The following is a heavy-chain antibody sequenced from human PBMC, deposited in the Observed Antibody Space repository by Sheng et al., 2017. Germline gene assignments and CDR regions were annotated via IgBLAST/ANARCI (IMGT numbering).Heavy chain of an antibody. J-gene: IGHJ4*02. Sequence: QVQLVQSGAEVKKPGSSVKVSCRASGGTFSSNGISWVRQAPGQGLEWMGGIIPIFGTANYAQKFQGRVTNTADESTSTAYMELSSLRLEDTAIYFCVRVKVTIIPSTYFDYWGQGTLVTVSS. CDR2: IIPIFGTA. CDR1: GGTFSSNG. D-gene: IGHD1-26*01. CDR3: VRVKVTIIPSTYFDY. V-gene: IGHV1-69*13.